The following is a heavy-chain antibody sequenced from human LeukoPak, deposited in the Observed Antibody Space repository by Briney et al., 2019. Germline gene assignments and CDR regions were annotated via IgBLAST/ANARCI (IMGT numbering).Heavy chain of an antibody. CDR1: GFTFSSYA. CDR3: ARGNLVNDFWSGYTIGY. J-gene: IGHJ4*02. Sequence: GRSLRLSCAASGFTFSSYAMHWVRQAPGKGLEWVAVISYDGSNKYYADSVKGRFTISRDNSKNTLYLQMNSLRAEDTAVYYCARGNLVNDFWSGYTIGYWGQGTLVTVSS. D-gene: IGHD3-3*01. V-gene: IGHV3-30-3*01. CDR2: ISYDGSNK.